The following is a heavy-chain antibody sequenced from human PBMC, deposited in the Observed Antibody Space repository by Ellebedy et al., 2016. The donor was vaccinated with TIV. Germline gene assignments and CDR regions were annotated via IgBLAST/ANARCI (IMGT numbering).Heavy chain of an antibody. CDR2: IYYSGRT. CDR1: GGSVSSGSYY. CDR3: ARGLGVFDP. J-gene: IGHJ5*02. V-gene: IGHV4-61*01. D-gene: IGHD2-8*01. Sequence: SDTLSLTXTVSGGSVSSGSYYWSWIRQPPGKGLAWIGYIYYSGRTNYNPSLKSRVTISVDTSKNQFSLKLSSVTAADTAVYYCARGLGVFDPWGQGTLVTVSS.